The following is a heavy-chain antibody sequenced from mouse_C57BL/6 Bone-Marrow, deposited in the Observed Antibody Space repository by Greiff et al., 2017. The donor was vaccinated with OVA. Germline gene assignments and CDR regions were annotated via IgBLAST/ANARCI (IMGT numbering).Heavy chain of an antibody. J-gene: IGHJ2*01. CDR1: GYTFTSYG. V-gene: IGHV1-81*01. Sequence: VKLMESGAELARPGASVKLSCKASGYTFTSYGISWVKQRTGQGLEWIGEIYPRSGNTYYNEKFKGKATLTADKSSSTAYMELRSLTSEDSAVYFCAREDYGYYFDYWGQGTTLTVSS. CDR2: IYPRSGNT. D-gene: IGHD2-4*01. CDR3: AREDYGYYFDY.